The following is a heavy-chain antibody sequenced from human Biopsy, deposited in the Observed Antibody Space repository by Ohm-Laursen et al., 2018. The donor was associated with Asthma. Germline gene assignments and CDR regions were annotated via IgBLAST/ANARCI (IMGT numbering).Heavy chain of an antibody. CDR2: TNERGVT. Sequence: SDTLSLTCDVYPGSFSGLYWTWIRQSPGKGLEWIGETNERGVTNNNPSLKSRVIISIDTYWNRVSLKLTSVTAADTAVYLCARGPELDVWGQGTTVTVSS. V-gene: IGHV4-34*01. CDR3: ARGPELDV. J-gene: IGHJ6*02. CDR1: PGSFSGLY.